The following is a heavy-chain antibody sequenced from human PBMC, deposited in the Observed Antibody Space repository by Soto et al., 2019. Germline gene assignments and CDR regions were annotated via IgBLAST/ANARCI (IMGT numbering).Heavy chain of an antibody. CDR1: GGTFSSYA. CDR2: IIPIFGTA. CDR3: AGVRTRPLFPYYYYGMDV. D-gene: IGHD3-10*01. Sequence: QVQLVQSGAEVKKPGSSVKVSCKASGGTFSSYAISWVRQAPGQGLEWMGGIIPIFGTANYAQKFQGRVTITADESTSTAYMELSSLRSEDTAVYYCAGVRTRPLFPYYYYGMDVWGQGTTVTVSS. V-gene: IGHV1-69*01. J-gene: IGHJ6*02.